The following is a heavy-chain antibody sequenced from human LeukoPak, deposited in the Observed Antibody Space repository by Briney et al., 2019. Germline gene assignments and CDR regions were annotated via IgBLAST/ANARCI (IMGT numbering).Heavy chain of an antibody. CDR2: INWNGGST. Sequence: GGSLRLSCAASGFTFDDYGMSWVRQAPGKGLEWVSGINWNGGSTGYADSVKGRFTISRDNAKNSLYLQMNSLRAEDTAVYYCARGLTMIVVVQDAFDIWGQGTMVTVSS. D-gene: IGHD3-22*01. CDR3: ARGLTMIVVVQDAFDI. V-gene: IGHV3-20*04. CDR1: GFTFDDYG. J-gene: IGHJ3*02.